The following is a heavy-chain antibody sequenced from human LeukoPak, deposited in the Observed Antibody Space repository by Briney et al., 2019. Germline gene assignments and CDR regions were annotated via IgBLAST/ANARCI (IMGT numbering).Heavy chain of an antibody. CDR3: AKGYSDDWYYFDS. V-gene: IGHV3-23*01. CDR2: LTRGGGNT. Sequence: GGSLRLSCAGSGFAFGGFAMAWVRQAPGKGLEWVAALTRGGGNTYYADSVKGRFAISRDNSKSTLSLQLNSLRVEDTAVYYCAKGYSDDWYYFDSWGQGTLVTVSP. J-gene: IGHJ4*02. CDR1: GFAFGGFA. D-gene: IGHD6-19*01.